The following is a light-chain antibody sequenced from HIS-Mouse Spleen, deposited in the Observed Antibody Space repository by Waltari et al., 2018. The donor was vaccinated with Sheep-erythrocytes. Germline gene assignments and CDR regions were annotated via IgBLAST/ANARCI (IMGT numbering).Light chain of an antibody. CDR2: DVS. V-gene: IGLV2-11*01. J-gene: IGLJ1*01. CDR3: CSYAGSYNHV. Sequence: QSALTQPRSVSGSPGQSVTISCTGTSSDVGGYNYVSWYQQHPGKAPKLMIYDVSKWPVGGPDRFSGSKSGNTASLTISGLQAEDEAEYYCCSYAGSYNHVFATGTKVTVL. CDR1: SSDVGGYNY.